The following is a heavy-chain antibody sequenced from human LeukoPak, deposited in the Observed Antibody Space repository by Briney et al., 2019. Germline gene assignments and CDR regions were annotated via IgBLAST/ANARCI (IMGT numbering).Heavy chain of an antibody. V-gene: IGHV3-30*02. J-gene: IGHJ4*02. D-gene: IGHD3-22*01. Sequence: PGGSLRLSCAASGFTFSSYGMHWVRQAPGKGLEWGAFIRYDGSNKYYADSVKGRFTISRDNSKNTLYLQMNSLRAEDTAVYYCAKGKFPRYYYDSSASISGYFDYWGQGTLVTVSS. CDR2: IRYDGSNK. CDR1: GFTFSSYG. CDR3: AKGKFPRYYYDSSASISGYFDY.